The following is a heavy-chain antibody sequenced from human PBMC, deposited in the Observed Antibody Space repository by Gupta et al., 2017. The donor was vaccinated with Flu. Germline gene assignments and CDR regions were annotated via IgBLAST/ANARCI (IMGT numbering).Heavy chain of an antibody. D-gene: IGHD6-13*01. CDR3: AKDMHAAAGKYGMDV. J-gene: IGHJ6*02. V-gene: IGHV3-9*01. Sequence: QVVESGVGLVQPGRSLRLSCAASGFSIDDYAMHWVRQVPGKGLEWISGISWTGERIDDASSVKGRFTISRDNGKNSLYLQRNSLRVEDTAVYEWAKDMHAAAGKYGMDVWGQGTTVTVAS. CDR2: ISWTGERI. CDR1: GFSIDDYA.